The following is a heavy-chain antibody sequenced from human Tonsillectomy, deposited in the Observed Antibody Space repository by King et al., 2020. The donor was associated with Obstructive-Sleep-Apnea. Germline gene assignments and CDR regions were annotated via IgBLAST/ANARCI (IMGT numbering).Heavy chain of an antibody. V-gene: IGHV4-31*03. CDR3: AREEWLLHYFDY. Sequence: QLQESGPGLVKPSQTLSLTCTVSGGSISSGGYYWSWIRQHPGKGLEWIGYIYYSGSTYYNPSLKSRVTISVDTSKNQFSLKLSSVTAADTAVYYCAREEWLLHYFDYWGQGTLVTVSS. CDR1: GGSISSGGYY. J-gene: IGHJ4*02. D-gene: IGHD3-3*01. CDR2: IYYSGST.